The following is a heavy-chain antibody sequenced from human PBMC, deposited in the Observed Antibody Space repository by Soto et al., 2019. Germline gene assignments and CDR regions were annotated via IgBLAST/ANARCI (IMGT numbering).Heavy chain of an antibody. CDR3: AREPEDGVPGDY. D-gene: IGHD3-3*01. CDR2: IIVSNGSP. CDR1: GYTFTSHT. Sequence: QVQLVQSGAEVKEPGASVKVSCKASGYTFTSHTLHWARQAPGQGLEWMGWIIVSNGSPRYAPQFQGRVTFGRDTSATTAHMELSSLTSEDTAIYYCAREPEDGVPGDYWGQGTRVVVSS. J-gene: IGHJ4*02. V-gene: IGHV1-3*01.